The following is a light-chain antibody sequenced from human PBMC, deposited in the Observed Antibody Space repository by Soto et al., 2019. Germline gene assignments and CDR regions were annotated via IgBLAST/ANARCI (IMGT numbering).Light chain of an antibody. CDR3: QHYNSYSEA. CDR1: QTISSW. J-gene: IGKJ1*01. CDR2: KAS. V-gene: IGKV1-5*03. Sequence: MTQSPATLSVSPGARAPLSCRASQTISSWLAWYQQKPGKAPKLLIYKASSLESGVPSRFSGSGSGTEFTLTISSLQPDDFATYYCQHYNSYSEAFGQGTKVDIK.